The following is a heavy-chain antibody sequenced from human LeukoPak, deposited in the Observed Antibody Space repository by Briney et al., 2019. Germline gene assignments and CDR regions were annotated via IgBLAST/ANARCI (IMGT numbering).Heavy chain of an antibody. Sequence: SETLSLTCAVYGGSFSGYYWSWIRQPPGKGLEWIGEINHSGSTNYNPSLKSRATISVDTSKNQFSLRLSSVTAADTAVYYCARVGSWTFDYWGQGTLVTVSS. CDR2: INHSGST. CDR3: ARVGSWTFDY. D-gene: IGHD3/OR15-3a*01. CDR1: GGSFSGYY. V-gene: IGHV4-34*01. J-gene: IGHJ4*02.